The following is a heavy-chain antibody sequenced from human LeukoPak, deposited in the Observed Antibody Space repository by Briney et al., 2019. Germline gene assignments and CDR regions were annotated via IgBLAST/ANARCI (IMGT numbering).Heavy chain of an antibody. J-gene: IGHJ4*02. CDR1: GYTFSGYY. D-gene: IGHD1-26*01. CDR2: INSNSGGT. V-gene: IGHV1-2*02. Sequence: ASVKVSCKASGYTFSGYYMNWVRQAPGQRLEWMGWINSNSGGTNYAQKFQGRVTMTRDTSISTAYMGLTGLRSDDTAVYYCARADIVGATPDFDYWGQGTLVTVSS. CDR3: ARADIVGATPDFDY.